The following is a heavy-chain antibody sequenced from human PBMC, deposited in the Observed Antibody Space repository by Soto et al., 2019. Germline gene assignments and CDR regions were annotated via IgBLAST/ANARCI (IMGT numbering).Heavy chain of an antibody. J-gene: IGHJ4*02. D-gene: IGHD3-22*01. CDR3: ARVRGDSSGSYYFDY. CDR2: ITSSATAK. V-gene: IGHV3-11*01. Sequence: VGSLRLSCAVSGFSLTDYYMTWIRQAPGKGLEWVSHITSSATAKHYADSVKGRFTISKDNAENSLYLQMNSLRAEDTAMYYCARVRGDSSGSYYFDYWGQGTLVTVSS. CDR1: GFSLTDYY.